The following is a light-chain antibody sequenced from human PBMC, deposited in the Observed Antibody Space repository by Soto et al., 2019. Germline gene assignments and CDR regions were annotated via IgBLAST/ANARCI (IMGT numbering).Light chain of an antibody. CDR1: HSVNSH. V-gene: IGKV3-15*01. Sequence: EVVMTQSPATLSVSPGERVTLSCRTSHSVNSHVAWYQQKPGQAPRLLIYGASTRATGIPARFSGSGSGTEFTLTISSLQFEDFAVYYCQQYNNWPPITFGQGTRLEIK. CDR3: QQYNNWPPIT. J-gene: IGKJ5*01. CDR2: GAS.